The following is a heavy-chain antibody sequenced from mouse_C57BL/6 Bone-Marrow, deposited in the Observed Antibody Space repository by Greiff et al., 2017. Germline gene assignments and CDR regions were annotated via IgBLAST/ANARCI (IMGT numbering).Heavy chain of an antibody. CDR2: IWSGGST. D-gene: IGHD1-1*01. J-gene: IGHJ3*01. CDR3: ASHYYGSMWFAY. Sequence: QVQLQQSGPGLVQPSQSLSITCTVSGFSLTSYGVHWVRQSPGKGLEWLGVIWSGGSTDNNAAFISRLSISKDNSKSQVFFKMNSLQADDTSIYYCASHYYGSMWFAYWGQGTLVTVSA. CDR1: GFSLTSYG. V-gene: IGHV2-2*01.